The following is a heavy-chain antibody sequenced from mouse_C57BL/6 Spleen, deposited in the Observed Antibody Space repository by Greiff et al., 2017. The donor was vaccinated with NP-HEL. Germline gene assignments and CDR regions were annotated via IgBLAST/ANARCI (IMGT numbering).Heavy chain of an antibody. CDR3: ARADDEDYDGFAY. CDR2: IDPSDSYT. V-gene: IGHV1-69*01. CDR1: GYTFTSYW. J-gene: IGHJ3*01. Sequence: VQLQQPGAELVMPGASVKLSCKASGYTFTSYWMHWVKQRPGQGLEWIGEIDPSDSYTNYNQKFKGKSTLTVDKSSSTAYMQLSSLTSEDAAVYYCARADDEDYDGFAYWGQGTLVTVSA. D-gene: IGHD2-4*01.